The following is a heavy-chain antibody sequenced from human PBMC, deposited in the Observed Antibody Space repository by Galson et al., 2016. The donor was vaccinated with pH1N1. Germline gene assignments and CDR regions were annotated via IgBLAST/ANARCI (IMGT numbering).Heavy chain of an antibody. Sequence: SETLSLTCTVSGGSISSYYWSWIRQPPGKGLEWIGYIYYSGSTNYNPSLKSRVTISVDTSKNQFSLKPSSVTAADTAVYFCATVLWFGELGGWFDPWGQGTLVTVSP. CDR2: IYYSGST. CDR1: GGSISSYY. J-gene: IGHJ5*02. V-gene: IGHV4-59*01. D-gene: IGHD3-10*01. CDR3: ATVLWFGELGGWFDP.